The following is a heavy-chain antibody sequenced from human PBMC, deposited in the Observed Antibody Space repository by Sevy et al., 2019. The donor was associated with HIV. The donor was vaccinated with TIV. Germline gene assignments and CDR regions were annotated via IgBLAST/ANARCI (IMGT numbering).Heavy chain of an antibody. CDR3: ARGGIVTLTGGYYYYYGMDV. CDR2: INSDGSST. CDR1: GFTFSSYW. D-gene: IGHD1-26*01. V-gene: IGHV3-74*01. Sequence: GSLRLSCAASGFTFSSYWMHWVRQAPGKGLVWVSRINSDGSSTSYADSVKGRFTISRDNAKNTLYLQMNSLRAEDTAVYYCARGGIVTLTGGYYYYYGMDVWGQGTTVTVSS. J-gene: IGHJ6*02.